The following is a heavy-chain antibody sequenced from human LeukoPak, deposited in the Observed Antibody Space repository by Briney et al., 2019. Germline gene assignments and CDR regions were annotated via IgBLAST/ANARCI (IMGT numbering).Heavy chain of an antibody. Sequence: SQTLSLTCAISGDSLSNNNVAWNWIRQSPSRGLEWLGRTYYRSKWNTDYAVSVKSRITIDSDTSKNQFSLQLNSVTPEDTAVYYCARGCYSSLDYWDQGTLVTVSS. V-gene: IGHV6-1*01. CDR3: ARGCYSSLDY. J-gene: IGHJ4*02. CDR2: TYYRSKWNT. CDR1: GDSLSNNNVA. D-gene: IGHD5-18*01.